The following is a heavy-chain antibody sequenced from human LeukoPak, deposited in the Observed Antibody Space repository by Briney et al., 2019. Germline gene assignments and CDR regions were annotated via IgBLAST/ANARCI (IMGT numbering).Heavy chain of an antibody. CDR2: IFYSGRT. J-gene: IGHJ4*02. Sequence: SETLSLTCTVSGDSISGSTYYWCWIRQPPGKGLEWIGSIFYSGRTYYNPSLKSRVTMSVDTSKNQFSLRLSSVNAADTAVYYCARDILATSIAAPYYWGQGTLVTVSS. CDR1: GDSISGSTYY. D-gene: IGHD6-13*01. CDR3: ARDILATSIAAPYY. V-gene: IGHV4-39*07.